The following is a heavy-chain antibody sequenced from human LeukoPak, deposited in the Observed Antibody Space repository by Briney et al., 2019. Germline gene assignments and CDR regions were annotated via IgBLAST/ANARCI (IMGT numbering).Heavy chain of an antibody. D-gene: IGHD3-22*01. Sequence: SETLSLTCTVSGGSINSYYWSWVRQPAGKGLEWIGRVYTSGNTDYNPSLKSRITLSVDTSKNQFSLKLTSVTAADTAVYFCAREQQGLPRDGYFLDCWGQGALVTVSS. CDR1: GGSINSYY. CDR3: AREQQGLPRDGYFLDC. J-gene: IGHJ4*02. V-gene: IGHV4-4*07. CDR2: VYTSGNT.